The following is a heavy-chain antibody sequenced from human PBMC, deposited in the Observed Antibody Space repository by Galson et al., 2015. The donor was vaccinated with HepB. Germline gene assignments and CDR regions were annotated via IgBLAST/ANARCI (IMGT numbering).Heavy chain of an antibody. D-gene: IGHD1-26*01. Sequence: SLRLSCAASGFTFSSYSMNWVRQAPGKGLEWVSSISSSSSYIYYADSVKGRFTISRDNAKNSLYLQMNSLRAEDTAVYYCASARIVGATWTEEESDAFDIWGQGTMVTVSS. CDR1: GFTFSSYS. CDR3: ASARIVGATWTEEESDAFDI. V-gene: IGHV3-21*01. CDR2: ISSSSSYI. J-gene: IGHJ3*02.